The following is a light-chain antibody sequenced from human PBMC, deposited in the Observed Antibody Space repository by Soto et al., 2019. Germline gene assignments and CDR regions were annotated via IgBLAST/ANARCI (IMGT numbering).Light chain of an antibody. CDR3: ISYRGSDTSYV. Sequence: SVLTQPASVSGSPGQSITISCTGTSSDIGSYNYVAWYQQFPRKTPKLIIYEVRNRPPGVSFRFSGSKSGNTASLTISGLQADDEADYYCISYRGSDTSYVFGTGTKVT. CDR2: EVR. J-gene: IGLJ1*01. CDR1: SSDIGSYNY. V-gene: IGLV2-14*01.